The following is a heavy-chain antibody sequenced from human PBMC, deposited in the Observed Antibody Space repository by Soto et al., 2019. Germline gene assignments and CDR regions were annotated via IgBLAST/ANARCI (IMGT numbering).Heavy chain of an antibody. J-gene: IGHJ4*02. D-gene: IGHD3-22*01. V-gene: IGHV4-59*01. CDR2: IYYSGST. CDR3: ARAGDYYDSSGYLPFDY. CDR1: GGSISSYY. Sequence: SETLSLTCTVCGGSISSYYWRWSRQPPGKGLEWIGYIYYSGSTNYNPSLKSRVTISVDTSKNQFSLKLSSVTAADTAVYYCARAGDYYDSSGYLPFDYWGQGTLVTVSS.